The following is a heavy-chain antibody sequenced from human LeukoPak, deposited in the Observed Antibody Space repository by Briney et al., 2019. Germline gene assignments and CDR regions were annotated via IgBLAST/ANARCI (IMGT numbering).Heavy chain of an antibody. J-gene: IGHJ4*02. CDR3: ARDLSAAFDF. V-gene: IGHV3-9*01. CDR2: ISWNSGRI. CDR1: GVTFDDYA. Sequence: GGSLRLSCAGSGVTFDDYAMLWVRQAPGKGLEWVSGISWNSGRIGYADSVKGRFTISRDDSKNTLFLDMSNLRVEDTALYYCARDLSAAFDFWGQGVLVTVSS. D-gene: IGHD6-19*01.